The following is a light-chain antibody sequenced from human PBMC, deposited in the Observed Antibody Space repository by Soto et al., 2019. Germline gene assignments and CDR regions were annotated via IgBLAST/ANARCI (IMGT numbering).Light chain of an antibody. CDR2: RAS. J-gene: IGKJ2*01. CDR1: QSVRDN. V-gene: IGKV3-15*01. Sequence: EILLTQSPATLAVSPGEGATLSCRASQSVRDNLAWYQQKPGQAPRLLIYRASTRATGDPARFSGRGSGTEFTLTIGSLQSEDGSVYFCQHYNFWPHTFGQGTKLEIK. CDR3: QHYNFWPHT.